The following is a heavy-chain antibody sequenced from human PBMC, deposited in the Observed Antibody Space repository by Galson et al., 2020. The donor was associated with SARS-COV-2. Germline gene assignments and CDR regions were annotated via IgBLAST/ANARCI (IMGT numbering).Heavy chain of an antibody. V-gene: IGHV3-64*01. D-gene: IGHD2-15*01. CDR3: ARETRIVDWDAFDV. Sequence: GGSLRLSCAASGFTFSNYAMHWVRQAPGKGLEYVSAISDNGGATYYANSVKGRFTISRDNSKSTLYLQMGSLRTEDMAVYYCARETRIVDWDAFDVWGQGTMVTVSS. J-gene: IGHJ3*01. CDR2: ISDNGGAT. CDR1: GFTFSNYA.